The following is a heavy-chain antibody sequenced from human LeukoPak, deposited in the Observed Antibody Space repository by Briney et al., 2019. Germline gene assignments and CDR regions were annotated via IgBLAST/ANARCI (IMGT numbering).Heavy chain of an antibody. D-gene: IGHD3-22*01. CDR2: INPSGGST. CDR1: GYTFTSYY. Sequence: ASVKVSCKASGYTFTSYYMHWVRQAPGQGLEWMGIINPSGGSTSYARKFQGRVTMTRDMSTSTVYMELSSLRSEDTAVYYCARGPLHVALSSGYLKWLDPWGQGTLVTVSS. J-gene: IGHJ5*02. CDR3: ARGPLHVALSSGYLKWLDP. V-gene: IGHV1-46*01.